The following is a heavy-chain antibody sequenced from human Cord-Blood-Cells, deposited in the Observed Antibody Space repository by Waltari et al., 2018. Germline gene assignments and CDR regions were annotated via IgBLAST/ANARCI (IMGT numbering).Heavy chain of an antibody. D-gene: IGHD1-26*01. CDR3: ASPGIVGATFDAFDI. J-gene: IGHJ3*02. CDR1: GGTFSSSA. Sequence: KKPGSSVKVSCKASGGTFSSSAISWVRQAPGQGLEWMGGIIPIFGTANYAQKFQGRVTITADESTGTAYMELSSLRSEDTAVYYCASPGIVGATFDAFDIWGQGTMVTVSS. V-gene: IGHV1-69*01. CDR2: IIPIFGTA.